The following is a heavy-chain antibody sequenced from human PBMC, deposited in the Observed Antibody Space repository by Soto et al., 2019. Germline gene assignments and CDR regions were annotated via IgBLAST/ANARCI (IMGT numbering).Heavy chain of an antibody. CDR1: GFNFSKYW. Sequence: GGSLRLFCAASGFNFSKYWMAWVRQAPGEGLERVASIKEDGTEEYYVGSVKGRFTIARDNANNSLYLQMSSLRAEDTALYYCARNVGYGDYWGQGTLVTVSS. J-gene: IGHJ4*02. CDR2: IKEDGTEE. D-gene: IGHD3-16*01. CDR3: ARNVGYGDY. V-gene: IGHV3-7*01.